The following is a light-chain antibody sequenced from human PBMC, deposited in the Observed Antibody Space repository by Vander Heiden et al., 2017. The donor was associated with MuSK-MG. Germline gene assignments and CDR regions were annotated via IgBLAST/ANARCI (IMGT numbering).Light chain of an antibody. CDR3: SSLTTTGAVV. Sequence: QSALTQPASVSGSPGQSITISCTGSSSDVGYYNYVSWYQQHPDKAPKLLIFDVNSRPSGMSDRFSASKSDNTASLTISGLQAEDEATYYCSSLTTTGAVVIGGGTKVTGL. V-gene: IGLV2-14*03. CDR2: DVN. J-gene: IGLJ2*01. CDR1: SSDVGYYNY.